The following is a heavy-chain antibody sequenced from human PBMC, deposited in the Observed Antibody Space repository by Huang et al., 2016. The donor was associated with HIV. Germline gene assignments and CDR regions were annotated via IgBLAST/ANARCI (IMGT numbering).Heavy chain of an antibody. D-gene: IGHD5-18*01. CDR1: GFSISSYW. CDR3: ARDPRIQSWLNFFDY. CDR2: INSDGSST. J-gene: IGHJ4*02. V-gene: IGHV3-74*01. Sequence: EVQLVESGGGLVQPGGSVRLSCAASGFSISSYWMHWIRQAPGKGMVWDARINSDGSSTSCADSVKGQFTISRDNAKNTLYLQMNSLRAEDTAVYYCARDPRIQSWLNFFDYWGQGTLVSVSS.